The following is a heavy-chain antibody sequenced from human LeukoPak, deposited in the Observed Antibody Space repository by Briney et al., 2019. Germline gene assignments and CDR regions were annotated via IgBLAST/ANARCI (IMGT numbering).Heavy chain of an antibody. V-gene: IGHV4-39*07. CDR2: IYYSGST. D-gene: IGHD3-3*01. CDR1: GXXIXSSSXY. J-gene: IGHJ5*02. CDR3: ARDGVVRRRRITIFGVVRKFDP. Sequence: XXXTXXGXXIXSSSXYWGWIRQPQGKGLEWIVSIYYSGSTYYNPSIKSRTTISVDTSKNQFSLKLSSVTAADTAVYYCARDGVVRRRRITIFGVVRKFDPWGQGTLVTV.